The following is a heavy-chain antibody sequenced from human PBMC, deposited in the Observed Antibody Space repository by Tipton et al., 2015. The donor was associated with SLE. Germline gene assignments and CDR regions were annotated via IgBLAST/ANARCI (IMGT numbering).Heavy chain of an antibody. J-gene: IGHJ4*02. CDR1: GGSISSYY. CDR3: ANQNWNYYF. CDR2: IYTSGST. Sequence: LRLSCTVSGGSISSYYWSWIRQPAGKGLEWIGRIYTSGSTNYNPSLKSRVTMSVDTSKNQFTLKMTSVTAADTAVYYCANQNWNYYFWGQGNLVTVSS. D-gene: IGHD1-7*01. V-gene: IGHV4-4*07.